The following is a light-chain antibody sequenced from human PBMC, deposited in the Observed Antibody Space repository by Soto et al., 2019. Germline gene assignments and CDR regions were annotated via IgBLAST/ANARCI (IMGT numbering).Light chain of an antibody. CDR1: SGHSDYA. CDR2: VTSDGSH. J-gene: IGLJ3*02. V-gene: IGLV4-69*01. Sequence: QPVLTQSPSASASPGASVKLTCTLSSGHSDYAIAWHQQQPETGPRYLMKVTSDGSHTKGDGIPDRFSGSSSGADRYLTISSLRSDDEADYYCQAWGTGGVFGGGTKLTVL. CDR3: QAWGTGGV.